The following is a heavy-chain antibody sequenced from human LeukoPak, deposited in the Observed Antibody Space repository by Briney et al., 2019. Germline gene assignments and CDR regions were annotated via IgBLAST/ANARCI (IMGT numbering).Heavy chain of an antibody. J-gene: IGHJ4*02. Sequence: ASVKVSCKASGYTFNVYFMHWVRQAPGQGLEWMGWINPNSGGTNYAQKFQGRVTMTRDTSTSTAYMELSRLRSDDTAVYYCARDCGSYDYWGQGILVTVSS. CDR2: INPNSGGT. V-gene: IGHV1-2*02. CDR1: GYTFNVYF. CDR3: ARDCGSYDY. D-gene: IGHD1-26*01.